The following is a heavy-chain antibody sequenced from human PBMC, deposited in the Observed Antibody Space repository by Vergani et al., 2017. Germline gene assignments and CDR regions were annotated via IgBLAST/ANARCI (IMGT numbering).Heavy chain of an antibody. Sequence: QVQLQQWGAGLLKPSETLSLTCAVYGGSFSGYYWSWIRQPPGKGLEWIGEINHSGSTNYNPSLKSRVTISVDTSKNQFSLKLSSVTAADTAVYYCARERPYYEILTGYYNPPYYYYYMDVWGKGTTVTVSS. CDR1: GGSFSGYY. D-gene: IGHD3-9*01. CDR3: ARERPYYEILTGYYNPPYYYYYMDV. J-gene: IGHJ6*03. CDR2: INHSGST. V-gene: IGHV4-34*01.